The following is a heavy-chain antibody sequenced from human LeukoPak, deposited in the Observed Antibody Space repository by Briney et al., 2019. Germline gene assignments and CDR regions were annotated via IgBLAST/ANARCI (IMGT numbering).Heavy chain of an antibody. V-gene: IGHV4-61*02. Sequence: SDTLSLTCTVSGGSMSSGSYYWSWIRQPAGKGLEWIGRIYTSGSTNYNPSLKSRVTISVDTSKNQFSLKLSSVTAADTAVYYCARLRGVDFDYWGQGTLVTVSS. D-gene: IGHD3-10*01. CDR2: IYTSGST. CDR3: ARLRGVDFDY. CDR1: GGSMSSGSYY. J-gene: IGHJ4*02.